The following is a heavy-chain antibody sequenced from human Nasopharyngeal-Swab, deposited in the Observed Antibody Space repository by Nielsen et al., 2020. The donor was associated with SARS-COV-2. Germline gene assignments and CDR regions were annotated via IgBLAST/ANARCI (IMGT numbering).Heavy chain of an antibody. Sequence: VRQAPGKGLEWVSSTSSRSGDISYTDSVKGRFSISRDNAKNSLYLQTNSLRVEDTAVYYCARDLEGIFDHWGQGALVTVSS. D-gene: IGHD6-13*01. J-gene: IGHJ4*02. CDR2: TSSRSGDI. V-gene: IGHV3-21*01. CDR3: ARDLEGIFDH.